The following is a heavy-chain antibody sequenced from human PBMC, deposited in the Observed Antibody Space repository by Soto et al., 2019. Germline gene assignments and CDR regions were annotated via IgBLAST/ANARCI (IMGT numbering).Heavy chain of an antibody. D-gene: IGHD3-3*01. J-gene: IGHJ6*03. CDR2: MYYSAMT. Sequence: QVQLQESGPGLVKPSETLSLTCSVPGGSIRSHNWSWIRQPPGKGLEWIGCMYYSAMTEYNPSLNSRVTISADTSNNQVSLKLSSVTAADTAVYYCARHLFASWKGYPYYYYIDVWGKGTAVTVSS. CDR3: ARHLFASWKGYPYYYYIDV. V-gene: IGHV4-59*08. CDR1: GGSIRSHN.